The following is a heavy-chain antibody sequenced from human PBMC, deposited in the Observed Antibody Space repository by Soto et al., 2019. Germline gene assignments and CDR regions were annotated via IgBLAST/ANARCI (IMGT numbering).Heavy chain of an antibody. CDR1: GFTFSSHA. D-gene: IGHD4-17*01. V-gene: IGHV3-23*01. CDR2: IRGSGANT. CDR3: ATVRYADYDLYNFDH. J-gene: IGHJ4*02. Sequence: EVQVLESGGGLVQPGESLRLSCAGSGFTFSSHAMSWVRQAPGKGLEWVSAIRGSGANTYYADSVKGRFTISRDNSKNSLYLEMNSLRAEDTAIYCCATVRYADYDLYNFDHWGQGTLVTVSS.